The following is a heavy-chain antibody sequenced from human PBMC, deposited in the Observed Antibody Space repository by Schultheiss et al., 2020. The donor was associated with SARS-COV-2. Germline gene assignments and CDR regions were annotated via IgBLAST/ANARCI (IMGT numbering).Heavy chain of an antibody. V-gene: IGHV3-23*01. Sequence: GGSLRLSCAASGFTFSSYAMSWVRQAPGKGLEWVSGVSGSGGKTYFADSVQGRFTISRDNAKNTLYLQMNSLRAEDTAVYYCARASTTVTTNDYWGQGALVTVSS. J-gene: IGHJ4*02. CDR2: VSGSGGKT. D-gene: IGHD4-17*01. CDR3: ARASTTVTTNDY. CDR1: GFTFSSYA.